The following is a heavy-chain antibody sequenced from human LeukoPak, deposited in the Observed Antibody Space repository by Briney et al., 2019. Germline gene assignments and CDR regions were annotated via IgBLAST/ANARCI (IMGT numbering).Heavy chain of an antibody. V-gene: IGHV3-30*02. CDR3: AKDPGGEVLPDY. Sequence: GGSLRLSCAASGFSFRSYGMHWVRQAPGKGXEWVAFIRYDGTKKNDADSVKGRFTISRDNSKNTVYLQMNTLRAEDTAVYYCAKDPGGEVLPDYWGQGTLVTVSS. J-gene: IGHJ4*02. CDR2: IRYDGTKK. CDR1: GFSFRSYG. D-gene: IGHD1-26*01.